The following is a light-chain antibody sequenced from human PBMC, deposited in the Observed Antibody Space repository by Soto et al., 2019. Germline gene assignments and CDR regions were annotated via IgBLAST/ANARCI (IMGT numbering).Light chain of an antibody. J-gene: IGLJ1*01. CDR1: SSNIGNNY. V-gene: IGLV1-51*01. CDR2: DNN. CDR3: GTWDSSLSAYV. Sequence: QSVLTQPPSVSAAPGQTVTISCSGSSSNIGNNYVSWYQQLPGTAPKLLIYDNNKRPSGIPDRFYGSKSGTSATLGITGLQTGDEDDYYCGTWDSSLSAYVFGTGTKLTVL.